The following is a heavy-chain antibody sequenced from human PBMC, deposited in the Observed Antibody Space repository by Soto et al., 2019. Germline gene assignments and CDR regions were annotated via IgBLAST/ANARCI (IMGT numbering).Heavy chain of an antibody. CDR3: AREAAVIVGDPTTPFDY. CDR2: ISAYNGNT. D-gene: IGHD1-26*01. CDR1: GYTFTSYG. V-gene: IGHV1-18*04. J-gene: IGHJ4*02. Sequence: DSVKVYCKSSGYTFTSYGISLVRQAPGQGLEWMGWISAYNGNTNYAQKLQGRVTMTTDTSTSTAYMELRSLRSDDTAVYYCAREAAVIVGDPTTPFDYWGQGTLVTVSS.